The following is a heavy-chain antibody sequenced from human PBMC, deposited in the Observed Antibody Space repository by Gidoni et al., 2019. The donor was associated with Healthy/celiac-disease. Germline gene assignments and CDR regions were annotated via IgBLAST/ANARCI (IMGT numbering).Heavy chain of an antibody. CDR1: GFPFSSSE. J-gene: IGHJ4*02. Sequence: EVQLVESGGGLVQPGGSLRLSFAASGFPFSSSELNWVRQAPGKGLEWVSYISSSGSTIYYADSVKGRFTISRDNDKYSLYLQRNSLRAEDTAVYYCARGRGDIVVVVAFFDYWGQGTLVTVSS. V-gene: IGHV3-48*03. CDR2: ISSSGSTI. CDR3: ARGRGDIVVVVAFFDY. D-gene: IGHD2-15*01.